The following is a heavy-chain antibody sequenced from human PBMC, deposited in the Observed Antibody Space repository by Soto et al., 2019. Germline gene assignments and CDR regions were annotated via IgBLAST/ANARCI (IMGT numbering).Heavy chain of an antibody. D-gene: IGHD2-15*01. CDR1: GFTFNNAW. J-gene: IGHJ4*02. Sequence: EEQLVESGGGLVKPGGSLRLSCAASGFTFNNAWMSWVRQAPGKGLEWVGRIKSKTDGGTTDYAAPVKGRFSISRDDSKNTLYLQMNSLKTEDTAVYYCTTVTYSSDGLDYWGQGTLVTVSS. CDR2: IKSKTDGGTT. CDR3: TTVTYSSDGLDY. V-gene: IGHV3-15*01.